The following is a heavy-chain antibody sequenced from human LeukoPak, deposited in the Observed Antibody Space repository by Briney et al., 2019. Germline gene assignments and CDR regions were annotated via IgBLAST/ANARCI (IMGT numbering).Heavy chain of an antibody. CDR1: NYSVRSDLH. CDR3: ASLRFGDSYFDL. J-gene: IGHJ4*02. Sequence: SETLSLTCKVSNYSVRSDLHWGWIRQSPGRGLEWIASVYQSGHAYYSPSLKSRVLISFDTSKKELSLKINSVTATDTALYYCASLRFGDSYFDLWGQGTQVTVSS. V-gene: IGHV4-38-2*02. CDR2: VYQSGHA. D-gene: IGHD3-10*01.